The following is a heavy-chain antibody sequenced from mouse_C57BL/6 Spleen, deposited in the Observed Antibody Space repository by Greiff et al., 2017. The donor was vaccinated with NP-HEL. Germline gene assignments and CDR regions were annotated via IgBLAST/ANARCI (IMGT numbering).Heavy chain of an antibody. Sequence: VQLQQSGPELVKPGASVKMSCKASGYTFTDYNMHWVKQSHGKSLEWIGDINPNNGGTSYNQKFKGKATLTVNKSSSTAYMELRSLTSEDSAVYYCAITTVVGTGAMDYWGQGTSVTVSS. V-gene: IGHV1-22*01. D-gene: IGHD1-1*01. CDR2: INPNNGGT. CDR1: GYTFTDYN. J-gene: IGHJ4*01. CDR3: AITTVVGTGAMDY.